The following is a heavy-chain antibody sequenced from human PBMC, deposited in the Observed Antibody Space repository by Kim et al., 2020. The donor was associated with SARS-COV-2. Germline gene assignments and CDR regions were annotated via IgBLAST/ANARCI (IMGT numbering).Heavy chain of an antibody. CDR3: AGHMAVVAAFPQY. V-gene: IGHV4-59*08. D-gene: IGHD5-12*01. Sequence: SETLSLSCTVSGGSISSYYWTWIRQPPGKGLEWIGYIYYSGSTNYNPSLKSRVTISVDTSKNQFSLKLNSVTAADTAVYYCAGHMAVVAAFPQYWGQGALVTVSS. CDR1: GGSISSYY. J-gene: IGHJ4*02. CDR2: IYYSGST.